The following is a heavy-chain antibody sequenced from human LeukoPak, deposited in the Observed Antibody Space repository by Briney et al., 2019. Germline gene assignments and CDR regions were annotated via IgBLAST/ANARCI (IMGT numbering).Heavy chain of an antibody. CDR1: GGTFISYA. Sequence: SVKVSCKASGGTFISYAISWVRQAPGQGLEWVGGIIPIFGTANYAQKFQGRVTITADESTSTAYMELSSLRSEDTAVYYCANLPTHVSPYDYWGQGTLVTVSS. V-gene: IGHV1-69*01. CDR2: IIPIFGTA. J-gene: IGHJ4*02. CDR3: ANLPTHVSPYDY.